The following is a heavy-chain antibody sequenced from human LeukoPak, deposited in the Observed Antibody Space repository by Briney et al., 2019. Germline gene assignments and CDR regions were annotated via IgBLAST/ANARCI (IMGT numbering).Heavy chain of an antibody. Sequence: ASVKVSCKASGYTFTSYDINWVRQATGQGLEWMGWMNPNSGNTGYAQKFQGRVTMSRNTSINTAYMELSSLRSEDTAVYYCAREFWGVSGIAAAGTRTGAFDIWGQGTMVTVSS. V-gene: IGHV1-8*01. J-gene: IGHJ3*02. CDR2: MNPNSGNT. CDR1: GYTFTSYD. CDR3: AREFWGVSGIAAAGTRTGAFDI. D-gene: IGHD6-13*01.